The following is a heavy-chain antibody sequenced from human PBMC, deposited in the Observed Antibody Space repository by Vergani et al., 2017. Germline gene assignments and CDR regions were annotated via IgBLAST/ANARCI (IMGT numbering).Heavy chain of an antibody. CDR3: TTAWGLYYLHGEYFQY. Sequence: HLLESGGGLVQPGGSLRLSCAASGFPFSSYALTWVRQAPGKGLEWVATISSGGGDIFYADSVKGRFTISRDNSKNTLFLQMNSLKDEDTAVYYCTTAWGLYYLHGEYFQYWGRGTLVSVSS. CDR1: GFPFSSYA. CDR2: ISSGGGDI. D-gene: IGHD3-10*01. J-gene: IGHJ1*01. V-gene: IGHV3-23*01.